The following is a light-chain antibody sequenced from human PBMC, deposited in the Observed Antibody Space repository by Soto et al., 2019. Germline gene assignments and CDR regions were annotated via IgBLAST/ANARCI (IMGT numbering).Light chain of an antibody. V-gene: IGKV1-9*01. CDR3: QQLNSYVFA. CDR2: AAS. CDR1: QDVSRY. J-gene: IGKJ3*01. Sequence: DIQLTQSPSFLSASVGDRGTITCRASQDVSRYLAWYQQKPGKAPNLLIYAASTLRSGVPSRFSGSGSETEFTLTIRSLQPEDFATYYCQQLNSYVFAFGPGTKVDIK.